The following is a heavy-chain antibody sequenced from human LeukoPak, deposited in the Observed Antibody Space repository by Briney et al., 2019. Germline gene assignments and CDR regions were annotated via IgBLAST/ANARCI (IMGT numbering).Heavy chain of an antibody. V-gene: IGHV4-38-2*02. D-gene: IGHD3-22*01. CDR3: ARVRYFDSGGYYYDFDF. J-gene: IGHJ4*02. CDR1: GYSISNGYY. CDR2: MYHSGIS. Sequence: SETLSLTCTVSGYSISNGYYWGWIRQPPGKGLEWIGHMYHSGISFYNPSLKSRVTISLDTSKNQFSLRLTSVTAADTAVYYCARVRYFDSGGYYYDFDFWGQGALVTVSS.